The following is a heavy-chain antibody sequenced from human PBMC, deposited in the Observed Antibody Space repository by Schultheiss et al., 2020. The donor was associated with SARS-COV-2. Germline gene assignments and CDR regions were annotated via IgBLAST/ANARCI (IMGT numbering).Heavy chain of an antibody. D-gene: IGHD6-13*01. V-gene: IGHV3-23*01. J-gene: IGHJ4*02. Sequence: GGSLRLSCAASGFTFSSYWMHWVRQAPGKGLEWVSVISGSGGSTYYADSVKGRFTISRENAKNSLYLQMNSLRAGDTAVYYCAKDTSRQTIAAAGSAAFDYWGQGTLVTVSS. CDR3: AKDTSRQTIAAAGSAAFDY. CDR1: GFTFSSYW. CDR2: ISGSGGST.